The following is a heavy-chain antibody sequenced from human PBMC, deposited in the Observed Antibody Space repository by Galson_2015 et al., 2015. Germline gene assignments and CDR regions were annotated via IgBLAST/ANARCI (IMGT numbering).Heavy chain of an antibody. V-gene: IGHV4-59*08. J-gene: IGHJ3*02. CDR2: IYYSGSS. Sequence: SETLSLTCTVSGGSISIYYWSWIRQPSGKGLEWIGDIYYSGSSNYNPSLKSRVTISMDRSKNQFSLKLISVSAADTAVYDCARPHREGYSYDAFDIWGQGTMVTVSS. CDR1: GGSISIYY. D-gene: IGHD5-24*01. CDR3: ARPHREGYSYDAFDI.